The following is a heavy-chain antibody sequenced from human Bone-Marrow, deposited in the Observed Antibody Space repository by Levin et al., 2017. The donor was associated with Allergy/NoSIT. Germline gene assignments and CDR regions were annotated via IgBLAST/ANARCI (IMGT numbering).Heavy chain of an antibody. CDR1: GGSFRGYY. J-gene: IGHJ5*02. Sequence: SQTLSLTCAVYGGSFRGYYWSWIRQPPGKGLEWIGEINHSGSTNYNPSLKSRVTISVDTSKNQFSLKLSSVTAADTAVYYCARGSDFGVVITNWFDPWGQGTLVTVSS. CDR2: INHSGST. D-gene: IGHD3-3*01. V-gene: IGHV4-34*01. CDR3: ARGSDFGVVITNWFDP.